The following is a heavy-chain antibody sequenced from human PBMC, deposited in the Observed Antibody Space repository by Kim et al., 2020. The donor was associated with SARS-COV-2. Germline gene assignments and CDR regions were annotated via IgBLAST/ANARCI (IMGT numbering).Heavy chain of an antibody. Sequence: ASVKVSCKASGYTFTSYAMHWVRQAPGQRLEWMGWINAGNGNIKYSQKFQGRVTITRDTSASTAYMELSSLRSEDTAVYYCARTYDILLRYNWFDPWGQGTLVTVSS. CDR1: GYTFTSYA. CDR2: INAGNGNI. D-gene: IGHD3-9*01. CDR3: ARTYDILLRYNWFDP. J-gene: IGHJ5*02. V-gene: IGHV1-3*01.